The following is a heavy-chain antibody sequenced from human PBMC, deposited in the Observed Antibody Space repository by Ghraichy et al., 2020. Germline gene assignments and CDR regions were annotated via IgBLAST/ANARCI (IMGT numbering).Heavy chain of an antibody. V-gene: IGHV1-2*02. CDR2: VNPNSGDA. J-gene: IGHJ2*01. CDR1: GYSFTTYY. D-gene: IGHD3-10*01. Sequence: ASVKVSCKASGYSFTTYYMHWMRQAPGQGVEWMGCVNPNSGDAAYAQKFQGGVILTMDTSITTGYMELIRLTFDDTAIYYCARDIEGSAGKYFDLWGRGTLVTVSS. CDR3: ARDIEGSAGKYFDL.